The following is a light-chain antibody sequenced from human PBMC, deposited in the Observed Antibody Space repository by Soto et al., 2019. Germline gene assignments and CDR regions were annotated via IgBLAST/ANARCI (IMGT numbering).Light chain of an antibody. J-gene: IGLJ1*01. Sequence: QSALTQPPSASGSPGQSVTISCTGTSSDVGFYNYVSWYQQHPGKAPKLIISEVSQRPSGVPDRFSGSKSGNTASLTVSGLQADDEADYYCSSYAGTNNFVFGTGTKLTVL. V-gene: IGLV2-8*01. CDR1: SSDVGFYNY. CDR2: EVS. CDR3: SSYAGTNNFV.